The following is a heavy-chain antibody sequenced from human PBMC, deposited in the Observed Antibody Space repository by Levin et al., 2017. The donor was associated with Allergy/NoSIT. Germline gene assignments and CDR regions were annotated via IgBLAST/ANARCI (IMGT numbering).Heavy chain of an antibody. Sequence: PSETLSLTCAVSGGSISSGGYSWSWIRQPPGKGLEWIGYIYHSGSTYYNPSLKSRVTISVDRSKNQFSLKLSSVTAADTAVYYCARGPSVGSYGLFDYWGQGTLVTVSS. J-gene: IGHJ4*02. CDR1: GGSISSGGYS. CDR3: ARGPSVGSYGLFDY. D-gene: IGHD5-18*01. CDR2: IYHSGST. V-gene: IGHV4-30-2*01.